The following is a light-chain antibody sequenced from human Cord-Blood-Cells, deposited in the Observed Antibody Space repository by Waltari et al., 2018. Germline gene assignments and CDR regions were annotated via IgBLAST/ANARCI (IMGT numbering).Light chain of an antibody. CDR3: QQYNNWPPWT. CDR2: GAS. Sequence: EIVMTQSPVTLSVSPGERATLSCRASQSVSSNLAWSHQKPGQAPRLLLYGASTRATGIPARFSGSGSVTEFTLTISSLQSEDSAVYYCQQYNNWPPWTFGQGTKVEIK. J-gene: IGKJ1*01. V-gene: IGKV3-15*01. CDR1: QSVSSN.